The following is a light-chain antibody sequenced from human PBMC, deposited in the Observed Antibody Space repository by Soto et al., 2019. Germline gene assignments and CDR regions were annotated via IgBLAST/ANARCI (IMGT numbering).Light chain of an antibody. CDR3: QQYYSSPPT. Sequence: DIVLAQSPDSLAVSLGERATINCKSSHIVLNSGDNKNYLSWSKQRPGQPPKLXFYWASTRESGGPDRFSGSGSGRHVTRTSTSLQAEDVAVEFCQQYYSSPPTFGQGTKVDIK. J-gene: IGKJ1*01. CDR2: WAS. V-gene: IGKV4-1*01. CDR1: HIVLNSGDNKNY.